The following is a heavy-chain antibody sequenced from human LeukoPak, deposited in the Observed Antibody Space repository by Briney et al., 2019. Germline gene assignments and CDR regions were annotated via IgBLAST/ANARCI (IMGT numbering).Heavy chain of an antibody. CDR1: GGSFSGYY. V-gene: IGHV4-34*01. Sequence: SETLSLTCAVYGGSFSGYYWSWIRQPPGKGLEWIGEINHSGSTNYNPSLRSRVTISVDTSKNQFSLKLSSVTAADTAVYYCARGALLWFGDLWGQGTLVTVSS. J-gene: IGHJ4*02. CDR3: ARGALLWFGDL. CDR2: INHSGST. D-gene: IGHD3-10*01.